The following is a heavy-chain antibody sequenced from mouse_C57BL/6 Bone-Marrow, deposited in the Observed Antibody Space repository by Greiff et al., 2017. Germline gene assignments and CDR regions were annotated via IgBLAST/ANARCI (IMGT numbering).Heavy chain of an antibody. V-gene: IGHV5-4*01. J-gene: IGHJ3*01. D-gene: IGHD4-1*01. CDR2: ISDGGSYT. Sequence: EVQLVESGGGLVKPGGSLKLSCAASGFTFSSYAMSWVRQTPEKRLEWVATISDGGSYTYYPDNVKGRFTISRDNAKKNLYLQMSHLKSEDTAMYYCASLGGFAYWGQGTLVTVSA. CDR3: ASLGGFAY. CDR1: GFTFSSYA.